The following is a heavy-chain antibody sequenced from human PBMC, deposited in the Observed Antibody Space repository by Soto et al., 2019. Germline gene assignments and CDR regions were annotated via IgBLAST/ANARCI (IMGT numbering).Heavy chain of an antibody. V-gene: IGHV1-58*01. J-gene: IGHJ6*02. CDR2: IVVGSGNT. Sequence: ASVKVSCKASGFTFTSSAVQWVRQARGQRLEWIGWIVVGSGNTNYAQKFQERVTITRDMSTSTAYMELSSLRSEDTAVYYCAAPAYPGITGTKTDYDYYYYGMDVWGQGTTVTVSS. CDR1: GFTFTSSA. CDR3: AAPAYPGITGTKTDYDYYYYGMDV. D-gene: IGHD1-20*01.